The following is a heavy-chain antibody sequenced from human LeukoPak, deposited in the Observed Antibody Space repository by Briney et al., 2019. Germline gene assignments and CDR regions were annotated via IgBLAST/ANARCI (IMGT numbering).Heavy chain of an antibody. D-gene: IGHD4/OR15-4a*01. CDR1: GFSFSTYW. CDR3: ARDTLGEGEDANYAVYYFDY. Sequence: GGSLRLSCETSGFSFSTYWMSWVRQAPGKGLEWVANIKQDGNEKYYVDSVKGRFTISRDNAKNSLDLQMNSLRAEDTAVYYCARDTLGEGEDANYAVYYFDYWGQGTPVTVSS. V-gene: IGHV3-7*01. J-gene: IGHJ4*02. CDR2: IKQDGNEK.